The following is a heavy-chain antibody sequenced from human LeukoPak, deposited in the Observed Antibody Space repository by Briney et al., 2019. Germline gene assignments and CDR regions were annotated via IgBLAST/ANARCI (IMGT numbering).Heavy chain of an antibody. J-gene: IGHJ4*02. CDR3: ARYSSNWGSLDY. D-gene: IGHD6-13*01. CDR2: INHSGSI. Sequence: SETLSLTCAVFGGSFSGYYWSWIRQPPGKGLEWIGEINHSGSINYNSSLKSRVTISVDTSKNQFSLKLSSVTAADTAVYYCARYSSNWGSLDYWGQGTVVTVSS. V-gene: IGHV4-34*01. CDR1: GGSFSGYY.